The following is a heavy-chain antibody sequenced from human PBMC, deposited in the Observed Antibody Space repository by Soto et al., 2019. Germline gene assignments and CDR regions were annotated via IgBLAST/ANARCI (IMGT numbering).Heavy chain of an antibody. CDR2: VYNSGST. CDR3: ARYRREAVAGYTLEN. D-gene: IGHD6-13*01. V-gene: IGHV4-59*01. CDR1: GGSISSNY. J-gene: IGHJ4*02. Sequence: SETLSLTCTVSGGSISSNYWTWIRQHPGKGLEWIGYVYNSGSTNYNPSLKSRVTISEDTSKSQFSLKVNSMTAADTAVYYCARYRREAVAGYTLENWGQGILVIVSS.